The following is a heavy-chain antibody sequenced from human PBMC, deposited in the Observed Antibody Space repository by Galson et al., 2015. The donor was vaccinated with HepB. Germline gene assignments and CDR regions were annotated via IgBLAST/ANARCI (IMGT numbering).Heavy chain of an antibody. CDR1: GFTFSSYA. CDR3: AKATGPSSSFLQCY. V-gene: IGHV3-23*01. CDR2: ISGSGGST. D-gene: IGHD6-13*01. J-gene: IGHJ4*02. Sequence: SLRLSCAASGFTFSSYAMSWVRQAPGKGLEWVSAISGSGGSTYYADSVKGRFTISRDNSKNTLYLQMNSLRAEDTAVYYCAKATGPSSSFLQCYWGRGTLVTVSS.